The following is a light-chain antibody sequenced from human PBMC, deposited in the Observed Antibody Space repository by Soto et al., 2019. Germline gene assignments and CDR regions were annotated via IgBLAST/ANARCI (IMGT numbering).Light chain of an antibody. CDR1: SSDIGGYNY. V-gene: IGLV2-14*01. Sequence: QSALTQPASVSGSPGQSITISCTGTSSDIGGYNYVSWYQQHPGKAPKLMIYEVSHRPSGVSNRFSGSKSGSTASLTISGLQAEDEADYYCSTYTTSSTLVFGGGTKLTVL. CDR3: STYTTSSTLV. J-gene: IGLJ3*02. CDR2: EVS.